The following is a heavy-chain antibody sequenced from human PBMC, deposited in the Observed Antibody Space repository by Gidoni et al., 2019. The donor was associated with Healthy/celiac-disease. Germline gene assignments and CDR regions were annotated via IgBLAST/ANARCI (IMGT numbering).Heavy chain of an antibody. D-gene: IGHD2-15*01. Sequence: QVQLQESGPGLVKPSETLSLTCTVPGGSISSYYWSWIRQPPGKGLEWIRYIDYSGSTNYNPSLKRRVTISVDTSKNQFSLKLSSVTAADTAVYYCARLEGRWPTVDFDYWGQGTLVTVSS. V-gene: IGHV4-59*01. CDR3: ARLEGRWPTVDFDY. CDR1: GGSISSYY. CDR2: IDYSGST. J-gene: IGHJ4*02.